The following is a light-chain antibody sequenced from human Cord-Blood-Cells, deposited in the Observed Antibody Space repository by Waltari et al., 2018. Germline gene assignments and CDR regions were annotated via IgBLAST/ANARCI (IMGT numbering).Light chain of an antibody. J-gene: IGKJ1*01. CDR3: QQYNSYWK. Sequence: DIQMTQSPSTLSASVGDRVTITCRASQSISSWLSWYQQKPGKAPKLLIYKASSLESGVLTRFSGSASGTEFSLTISSLQPDDFATYYCQQYNSYWKFGQGTKVEI. CDR2: KAS. CDR1: QSISSW. V-gene: IGKV1-5*03.